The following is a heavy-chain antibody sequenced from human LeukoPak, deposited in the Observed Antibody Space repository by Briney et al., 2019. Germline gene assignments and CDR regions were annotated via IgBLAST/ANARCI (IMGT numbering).Heavy chain of an antibody. D-gene: IGHD2-15*01. J-gene: IGHJ4*02. Sequence: SETLSLTCTVSGASISGYYRNWIRQPPGKGLEWIGYIYYSGSTNYNPSLMSRVTISEDTSKNQFSLKLSSVTAADTAIYYCARGPAWYFNYWGQGTLVTVSS. CDR1: GASISGYY. V-gene: IGHV4-59*01. CDR3: ARGPAWYFNY. CDR2: IYYSGST.